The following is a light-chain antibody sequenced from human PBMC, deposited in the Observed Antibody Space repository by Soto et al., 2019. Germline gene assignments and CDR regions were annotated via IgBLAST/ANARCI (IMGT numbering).Light chain of an antibody. CDR2: SAS. J-gene: IGKJ4*01. Sequence: EIVMTQSPATLSVSPGERATPSCRASQSVSSYLAWYQQKPGQAPRLLIYSASTRATGIPARFSGSGSGTEFILTISSLQSEDFAVYYCQQFSKWPLTFGGGTKVDIK. V-gene: IGKV3-15*01. CDR3: QQFSKWPLT. CDR1: QSVSSY.